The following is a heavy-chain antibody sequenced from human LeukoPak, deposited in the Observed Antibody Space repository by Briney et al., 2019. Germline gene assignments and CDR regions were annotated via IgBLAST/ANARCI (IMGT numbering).Heavy chain of an antibody. CDR1: GGTFSTYW. CDR2: IKQDGSEK. V-gene: IGHV3-7*01. Sequence: GGSLRLSCAASGGTFSTYWMSWVRQAPGKGLEWVANIKQDGSEKVYVDSVKGRFTISRDNAKNSLYLQMNSLRAEDTAVYYCAREVLGPRGGFDPWGQGTLVTVSS. CDR3: AREVLGPRGGFDP. D-gene: IGHD4/OR15-4a*01. J-gene: IGHJ5*02.